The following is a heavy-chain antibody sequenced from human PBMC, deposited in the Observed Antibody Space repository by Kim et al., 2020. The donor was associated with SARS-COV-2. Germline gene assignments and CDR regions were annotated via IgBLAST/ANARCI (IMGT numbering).Heavy chain of an antibody. V-gene: IGHV3-15*01. CDR3: TTDFAVLRYFGWTPDGMDV. J-gene: IGHJ6*02. D-gene: IGHD3-9*01. Sequence: GGSLRLSCAASGFTFSNAWMSWVRQDPGKGLEWVGRIKSKTDGGTTDYAAHVKGRFTISRDDSKNTLYLQMNSLKTEDTDVYYCTTDFAVLRYFGWTPDGMDVWGQVTTVTVSS. CDR1: GFTFSNAW. CDR2: IKSKTDGGTT.